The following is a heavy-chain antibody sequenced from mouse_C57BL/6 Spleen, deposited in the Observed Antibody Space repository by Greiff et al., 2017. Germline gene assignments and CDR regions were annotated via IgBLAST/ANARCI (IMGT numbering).Heavy chain of an antibody. D-gene: IGHD1-1*01. CDR3: ARGRNFITTVVAHFDY. CDR1: GYTFTDYY. CDR2: INPNNGGT. Sequence: EVQLQQSGPELVKPGASVKISCKASGYTFTDYYMNWVKQSHGKSLEWIGDINPNNGGTSYNQKFKGKATLTVDKSSSTAYMELRSLTSEDSAVYYCARGRNFITTVVAHFDYWDQGTTLTVSS. V-gene: IGHV1-26*01. J-gene: IGHJ2*01.